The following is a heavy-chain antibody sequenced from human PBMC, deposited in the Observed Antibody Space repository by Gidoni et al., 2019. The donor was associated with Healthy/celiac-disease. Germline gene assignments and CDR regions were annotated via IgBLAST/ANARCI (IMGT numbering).Heavy chain of an antibody. CDR3: ARGQLWLLSYYYGMDV. J-gene: IGHJ6*02. Sequence: QVQLVQSGAEVKKPGSSVKVSCKASGATFSSHAISWVRQAPGQGLEWMGGIIPIFGTANYAQKFQGRVTITADESTSTAYMELSSLRSEDTAVYYCARGQLWLLSYYYGMDVWGQGTTVTVSS. CDR2: IIPIFGTA. D-gene: IGHD5-18*01. CDR1: GATFSSHA. V-gene: IGHV1-69*01.